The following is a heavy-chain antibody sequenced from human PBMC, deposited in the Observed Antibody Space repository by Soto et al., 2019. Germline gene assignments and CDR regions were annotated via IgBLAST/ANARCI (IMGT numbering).Heavy chain of an antibody. J-gene: IGHJ6*02. CDR3: ARDRRAPPQHIVVVTAIRVYGMDV. V-gene: IGHV1-46*03. D-gene: IGHD2-21*02. CDR2: INPSGGST. CDR1: GYTFTSYY. Sequence: ASVKVSCKASGYTFTSYYMHWVRQAPGQGLEWMGIINPSGGSTSYAQKFQGRVTMTRDTSTSTVYMELSSLRSEDTAVYYCARDRRAPPQHIVVVTAIRVYGMDVWGQGTTVTVSS.